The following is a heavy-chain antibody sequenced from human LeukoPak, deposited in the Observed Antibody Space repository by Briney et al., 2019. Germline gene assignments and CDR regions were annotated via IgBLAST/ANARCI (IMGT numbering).Heavy chain of an antibody. CDR3: ARHRAAAGNLDY. Sequence: SETLSLTCTVSGGSISSGDYYWSWIRQPPGKGLEWIGYIYYSGSSYLNPSLKSRVTISVDTSKNQFSLKLSSVTAAGTAVYYCARHRAAAGNLDYWGQGTLVTVSS. CDR1: GGSISSGDYY. D-gene: IGHD6-13*01. V-gene: IGHV4-30-4*01. J-gene: IGHJ4*02. CDR2: IYYSGSS.